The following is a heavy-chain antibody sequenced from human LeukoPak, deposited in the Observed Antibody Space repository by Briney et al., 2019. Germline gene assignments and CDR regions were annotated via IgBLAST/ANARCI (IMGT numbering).Heavy chain of an antibody. D-gene: IGHD2-21*01. CDR2: INRDGSEK. Sequence: GGSLRLSCAASGFTFSRMSWVCQAPGKGLEWVANINRDGSEKYYVDSLKDRFTISRANTENSLSLQQNSLRAEDTAVYYCARSDSIGSVDYWGQGTLITVSS. CDR1: GFTFSR. J-gene: IGHJ4*02. V-gene: IGHV3-7*01. CDR3: ARSDSIGSVDY.